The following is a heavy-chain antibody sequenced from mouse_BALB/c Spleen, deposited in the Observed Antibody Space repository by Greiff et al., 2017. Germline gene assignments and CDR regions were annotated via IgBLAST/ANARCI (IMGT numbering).Heavy chain of an antibody. J-gene: IGHJ3*01. D-gene: IGHD1-1*01. CDR1: GYTFTSYW. Sequence: QVQLQQSGPELVKPGASVKLSCKASGYTFTSYWMHWVKQRPGQGLEWIGEIDPSDSYTNYNQKFKGKATLTVDKSSSTAYMQLSSLTSEDSAVYYCARRDYGTEAYWGQGTLVTVSA. CDR2: IDPSDSYT. V-gene: IGHV1-69*02. CDR3: ARRDYGTEAY.